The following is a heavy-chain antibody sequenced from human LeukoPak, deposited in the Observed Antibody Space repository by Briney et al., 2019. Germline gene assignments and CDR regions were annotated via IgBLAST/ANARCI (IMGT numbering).Heavy chain of an antibody. J-gene: IGHJ4*02. CDR3: ANGEATYYLDSSGYYDDY. V-gene: IGHV1-2*02. D-gene: IGHD3-22*01. CDR1: VDTFTVAY. Sequence: GASVKVSCMAPVDTFTVAYIYRGPETPGQGLGWMGWINPNSGGTKYTQKFQSRVTMTRDTSISTAYTELSRLRSHDTAVCFCANGEATYYLDSSGYYDDYWGQGTLVTVSS. CDR2: INPNSGGT.